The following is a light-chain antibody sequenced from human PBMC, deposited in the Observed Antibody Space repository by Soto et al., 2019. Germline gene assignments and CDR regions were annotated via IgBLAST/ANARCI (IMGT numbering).Light chain of an antibody. CDR2: GAT. CDR1: QGISEY. CDR3: QKYNSAPWT. Sequence: DIQMTQSPSSLSASVGDRVTITCRASQGISEYLAWYQQKPEKAPNLLIFGATTFQSGVPSRFSGNGSETDFTLTISSLQPEDVGTYYCQKYNSAPWTFGQGTRVEIK. V-gene: IGKV1-27*01. J-gene: IGKJ1*01.